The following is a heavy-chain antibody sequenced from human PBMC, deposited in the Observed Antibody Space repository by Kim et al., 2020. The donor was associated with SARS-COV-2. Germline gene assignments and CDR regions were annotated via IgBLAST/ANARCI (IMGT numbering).Heavy chain of an antibody. J-gene: IGHJ5*02. V-gene: IGHV1-3*01. Sequence: ASVKVSCKASGYTFTSYAMHWVRQAPGQRLEWMGWINAGNGNTKYSQKFQGRVTITRDTSASTAYMELSSLRSEDTAVYYCARLGFWWRQWLVRGENWFDPWGQGTLVTVSS. CDR3: ARLGFWWRQWLVRGENWFDP. D-gene: IGHD6-19*01. CDR2: INAGNGNT. CDR1: GYTFTSYA.